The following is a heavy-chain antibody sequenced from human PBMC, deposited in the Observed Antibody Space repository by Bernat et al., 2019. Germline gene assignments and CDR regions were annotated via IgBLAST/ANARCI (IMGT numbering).Heavy chain of an antibody. V-gene: IGHV4-39*01. CDR3: ARGTDSDNSRYLDY. Sequence: QLQLQESGLGLVKPSGILSLTCTVSGGSISSSSYYWGWIRQPPGKGLEWIGSIYYSGSTYYNPSLKSRVTIPVDTSVDTSKNQFSLKLSSVTAADTAVYYCARGTDSDNSRYLDYWRQGTLVTVSS. J-gene: IGHJ4*03. D-gene: IGHD4-23*01. CDR1: GGSISSSSYY. CDR2: IYYSGST.